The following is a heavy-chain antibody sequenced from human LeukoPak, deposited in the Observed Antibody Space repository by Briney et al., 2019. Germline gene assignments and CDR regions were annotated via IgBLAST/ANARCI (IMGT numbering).Heavy chain of an antibody. CDR1: GGSISSYY. CDR3: ARGGDIVITGTTAHDY. CDR2: IYYSGST. D-gene: IGHD1-20*01. J-gene: IGHJ4*02. Sequence: SETLSLTCTVSGGSISSYYWSWIRQPPGKGLEWIGYIYYSGSTNYNPSLKSRVTISVDTSKNQFSLKLSSVTAADTAVYYCARGGDIVITGTTAHDYWGQGTLVTVSS. V-gene: IGHV4-59*01.